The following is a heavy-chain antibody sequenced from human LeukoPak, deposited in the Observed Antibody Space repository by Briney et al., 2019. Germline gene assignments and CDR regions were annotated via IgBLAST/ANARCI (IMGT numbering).Heavy chain of an antibody. CDR3: ATYLGGDPGIGY. CDR1: GFTVSSNY. J-gene: IGHJ4*02. Sequence: GGSLRLSCTASGFTVSSNYINWVRQAPGKGLEWVSVIYSDDSTYYVDSVKGRFTVSRDNSKNTVYLQMNNLRAEDTAVYYCATYLGGDPGIGYWGQGTLVTVSS. D-gene: IGHD7-27*01. V-gene: IGHV3-53*01. CDR2: IYSDDST.